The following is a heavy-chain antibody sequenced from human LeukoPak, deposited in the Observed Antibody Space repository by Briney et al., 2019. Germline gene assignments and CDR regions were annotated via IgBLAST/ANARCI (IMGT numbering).Heavy chain of an antibody. Sequence: SGTLSLTCAISGGSINSGNWWTWVRQSPRKGLEWIGEISSQSGSANYNPSLMRRVTISLDKSKNLFSLRLTSVTAADTAMYYCAKIYCSTITCYFDFWGQGTLVTVSP. CDR1: GGSINSGNW. V-gene: IGHV4-4*02. J-gene: IGHJ4*02. CDR3: AKIYCSTITCYFDF. D-gene: IGHD2-2*01. CDR2: ISSQSGSA.